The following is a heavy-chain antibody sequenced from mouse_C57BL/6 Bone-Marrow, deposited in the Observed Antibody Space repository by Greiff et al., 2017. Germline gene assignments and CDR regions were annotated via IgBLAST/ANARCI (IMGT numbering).Heavy chain of an antibody. Sequence: VKLMESGPGLVAPSQSLSITCTVSGFSLTSYGVHWVRQPPGKGLEWLVVIWSDGSTTYNSALKSRLSFSKDNSKSQVFLKMNSLQTDDTAMYYCARHNYYGSSWNWYFDVWGTGTTVTVSS. CDR3: ARHNYYGSSWNWYFDV. J-gene: IGHJ1*03. V-gene: IGHV2-6-1*01. CDR1: GFSLTSYG. D-gene: IGHD1-1*01. CDR2: IWSDGST.